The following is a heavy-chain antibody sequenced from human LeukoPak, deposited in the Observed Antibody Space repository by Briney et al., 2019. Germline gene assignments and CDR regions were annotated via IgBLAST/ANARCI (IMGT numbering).Heavy chain of an antibody. Sequence: GGSLRLSCAASGFIFSNYAMTWVRQAPGKGLEYISSITDSGGSAYYADSVKGRFTLSRDNSKNTLYLQMNSLRAEDTAVYYCAKYFGGWFEDYWGQGTLVTVSS. V-gene: IGHV3-23*01. CDR2: ITDSGGSA. CDR3: AKYFGGWFEDY. CDR1: GFIFSNYA. J-gene: IGHJ4*02. D-gene: IGHD3-10*01.